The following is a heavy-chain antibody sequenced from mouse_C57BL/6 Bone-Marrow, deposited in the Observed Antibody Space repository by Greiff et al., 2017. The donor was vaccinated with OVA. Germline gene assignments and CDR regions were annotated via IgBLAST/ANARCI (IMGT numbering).Heavy chain of an antibody. CDR2: INPNNGGT. CDR3: ARCYGPSYWYFDV. CDR1: GYTFTDYN. J-gene: IGHJ1*03. Sequence: EVQLQQSGPELVKPGASVKMSCKASGYTFTDYNMHWVKQSPGQSLEWIGYINPNNGGTSYNQKFKGKATLTVNKSSSTAYMELRSLTSEDSAVYYCARCYGPSYWYFDVWGTGTTVTVSS. D-gene: IGHD1-2*01. V-gene: IGHV1-22*01.